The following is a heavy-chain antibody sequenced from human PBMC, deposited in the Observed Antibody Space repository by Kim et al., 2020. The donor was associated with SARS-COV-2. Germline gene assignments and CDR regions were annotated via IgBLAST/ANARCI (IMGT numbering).Heavy chain of an antibody. Sequence: GGSLRLSCAASGFTFSSYGMHWVRQAPGKGLEWVAVISYDGSNKYYADSVKGRFTISRDNTKNTLYLQMNSLRAEDTAVYYCARDRRVAVAGIWDDGFVIWGQGTMVTVSS. CDR1: GFTFSSYG. CDR3: ARDRRVAVAGIWDDGFVI. D-gene: IGHD6-19*01. J-gene: IGHJ3*02. V-gene: IGHV3-33*05. CDR2: ISYDGSNK.